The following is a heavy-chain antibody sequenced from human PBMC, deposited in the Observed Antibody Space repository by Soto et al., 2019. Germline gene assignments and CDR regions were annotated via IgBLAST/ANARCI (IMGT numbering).Heavy chain of an antibody. V-gene: IGHV1-46*01. Sequence: RASVKVSCKASGYTFTSYYMHWVRQAPGQGLEWMGIINPSGGSTSYAQKFQGRVTMTRDTSTSTVYMELSSLRSEDTAVYYCASSGGISYYYDSSGIYPDYWGQGTLVTVSS. CDR2: INPSGGST. D-gene: IGHD3-22*01. J-gene: IGHJ4*02. CDR3: ASSGGISYYYDSSGIYPDY. CDR1: GYTFTSYY.